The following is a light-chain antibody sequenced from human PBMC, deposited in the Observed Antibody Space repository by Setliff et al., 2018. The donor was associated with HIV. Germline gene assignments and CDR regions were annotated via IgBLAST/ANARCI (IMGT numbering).Light chain of an antibody. CDR3: CSYSGSAYVI. J-gene: IGLJ2*01. Sequence: QSALTQPASVSGSPGQSITISCTGTSSDVGSYNLVSWYQQHPGRAPKLMIYEVSKRPSGVSNRFSGSKSGNTASLTISGLQADEETDYYCCSYSGSAYVIFGGGTKVTVL. V-gene: IGLV2-23*02. CDR1: SSDVGSYNL. CDR2: EVS.